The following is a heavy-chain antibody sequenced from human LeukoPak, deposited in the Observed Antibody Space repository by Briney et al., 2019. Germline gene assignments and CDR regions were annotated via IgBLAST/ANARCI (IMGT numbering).Heavy chain of an antibody. CDR2: IYYSGST. V-gene: IGHV4-59*01. D-gene: IGHD4-17*01. CDR3: ARESMVYGDYVGGWFDP. J-gene: IGHJ5*02. Sequence: SETPSLTCTVSGGSISSYYWSWIRQPPGEGLEWIGYIYYSGSTNYNPSLKSRVTISVDTSKNQFSLKLSSVTAADTAVYYCARESMVYGDYVGGWFDPWGQGTLVTVSS. CDR1: GGSISSYY.